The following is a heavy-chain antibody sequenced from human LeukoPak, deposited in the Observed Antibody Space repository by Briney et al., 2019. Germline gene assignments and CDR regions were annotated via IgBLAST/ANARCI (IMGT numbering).Heavy chain of an antibody. J-gene: IGHJ4*02. CDR3: ARDTGRDGYNYVDY. Sequence: SETLSLTCTVSGYSISSGYYWGWIRQPPGTGLEWIGSIYQSGSTYSNPSLKSRLTMSVDTSKNQFSLKLSSVTAADTAVYYCARDTGRDGYNYVDYWGQGTLVTVSS. V-gene: IGHV4-38-2*02. CDR2: IYQSGST. CDR1: GYSISSGYY. D-gene: IGHD5-24*01.